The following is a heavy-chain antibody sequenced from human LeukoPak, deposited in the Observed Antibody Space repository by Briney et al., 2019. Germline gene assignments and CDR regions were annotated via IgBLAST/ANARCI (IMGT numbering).Heavy chain of an antibody. V-gene: IGHV3-21*01. J-gene: IGHJ6*02. CDR1: GFTFSSYS. Sequence: PGGSLRLSCAASGFTFSSYSMNWVRQAPGKGLEWVSSISSSSSYIYYADSVKGRFTISRDNAKNSLYLQMNSLRAEDTAVYYCARDHRLDIVVVPAAIWGDYYYYYYGMDVWGQGTTVTVSS. CDR2: ISSSSSYI. D-gene: IGHD2-2*01. CDR3: ARDHRLDIVVVPAAIWGDYYYYYYGMDV.